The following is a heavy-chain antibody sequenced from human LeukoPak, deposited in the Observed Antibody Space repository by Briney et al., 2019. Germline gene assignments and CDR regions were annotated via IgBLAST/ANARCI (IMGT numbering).Heavy chain of an antibody. CDR2: IYYSGST. D-gene: IGHD1-26*01. V-gene: IGHV4-59*01. CDR3: ARDPGGSYYRGAFFDY. J-gene: IGHJ4*02. CDR1: GGSISSYY. Sequence: SETLSLTCTVSGGSISSYYWSWIRQPPGKGLEWIGYIYYSGSTNYNPSLKSRVTISVDTSKNQFSLKLRSVTAADTAVYYCARDPGGSYYRGAFFDYWGQGTLVTVSS.